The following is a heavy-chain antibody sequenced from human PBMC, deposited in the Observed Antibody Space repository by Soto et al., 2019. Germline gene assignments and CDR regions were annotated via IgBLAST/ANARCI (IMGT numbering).Heavy chain of an antibody. CDR3: AKDGGGGPYSPASYAFDY. D-gene: IGHD5-12*01. CDR2: ISDTGGGT. CDR1: EFIFSSYA. Sequence: GGSLRLSCAASEFIFSSYAMSWVRQAPGKGPEWVAVISDTGGGTYYADSVKGRFTISRDNSKNTLYLQMNSLRAEDTGLYYWAKDGGGGPYSPASYAFDYWGQGTKVTVSS. J-gene: IGHJ4*02. V-gene: IGHV3-23*01.